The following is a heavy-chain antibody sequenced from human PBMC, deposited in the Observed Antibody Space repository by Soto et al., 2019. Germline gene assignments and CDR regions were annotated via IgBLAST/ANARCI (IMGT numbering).Heavy chain of an antibody. CDR2: IIPIFGTA. Sequence: SVKVSCKASGGTFSSYAISWVRQAPGQGLEWMGGIIPIFGTANYAQKFQGRVTITADESTSTAYMELSSLRSEDTAVYYCARDVVVPAAMSQAGWFDPWGQGTLVTVSS. J-gene: IGHJ5*02. CDR3: ARDVVVPAAMSQAGWFDP. CDR1: GGTFSSYA. D-gene: IGHD2-2*01. V-gene: IGHV1-69*13.